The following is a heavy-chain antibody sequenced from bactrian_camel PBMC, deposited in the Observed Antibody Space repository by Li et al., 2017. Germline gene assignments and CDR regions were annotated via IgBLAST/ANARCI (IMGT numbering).Heavy chain of an antibody. J-gene: IGHJ6*01. CDR1: GFKQNTAF. Sequence: QVQLVESGGGLVQTGGSLRLSCATSGFKQNTAFTRWVRQAPGKEREGVARIATGSGNTYYADSVKGRFTISQDNAKNTLYLEMNSLETEDTAVYYCATSRVGPFGYWGQGTQVTVS. CDR2: IATGSGNT. V-gene: IGHV3S1*01. CDR3: ATSRVGPFGY.